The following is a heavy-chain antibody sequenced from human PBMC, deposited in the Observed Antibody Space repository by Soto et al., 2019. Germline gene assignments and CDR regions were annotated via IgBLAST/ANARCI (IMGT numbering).Heavy chain of an antibody. CDR1: GYTFTTYY. CDR3: TRDGQDSSSIPFDC. D-gene: IGHD6-6*01. V-gene: IGHV1-46*03. CDR2: INPSDGST. J-gene: IGHJ4*02. Sequence: ASVKVSCKASGYTFTTYYMHWVRQAPGQGLEWMGIINPSDGSTTYAQTLQGRVTMTRDTSTSTVYMELSSLTSEDTAVYFCTRDGQDSSSIPFDCWGQGTLVTVSS.